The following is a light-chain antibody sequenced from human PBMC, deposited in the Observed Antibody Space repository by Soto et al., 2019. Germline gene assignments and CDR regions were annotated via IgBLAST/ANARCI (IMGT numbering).Light chain of an antibody. CDR2: DVS. J-gene: IGLJ1*01. CDR3: SSYTSSSTYV. Sequence: QSALTQPASVSGSPGQSSTISCTGTISDVGGYNYVSWYQQHPGKAPKLMIFDVSNRPSGVSNRFSGSKSGYTASPTISGLQAEDEADYYCSSYTSSSTYVFGTGTKVTVL. CDR1: ISDVGGYNY. V-gene: IGLV2-14*03.